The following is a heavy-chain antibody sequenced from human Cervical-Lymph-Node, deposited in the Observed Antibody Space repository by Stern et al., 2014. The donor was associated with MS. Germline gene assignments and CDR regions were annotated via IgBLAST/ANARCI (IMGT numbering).Heavy chain of an antibody. CDR1: GYIFTNYW. Sequence: EVQLVKSGAEVKKPGESLQISCKGSGYIFTNYWIGWVRQMPGKGLEWMGIVYPGDSDTKYSPSFQGQVTISADKSINTAYLQWSSLKASDTAIYYCARHLIGYCSGASCFTPPDNWGQGTLVTVSS. J-gene: IGHJ4*02. CDR3: ARHLIGYCSGASCFTPPDN. D-gene: IGHD2-2*02. CDR2: VYPGDSDT. V-gene: IGHV5-51*01.